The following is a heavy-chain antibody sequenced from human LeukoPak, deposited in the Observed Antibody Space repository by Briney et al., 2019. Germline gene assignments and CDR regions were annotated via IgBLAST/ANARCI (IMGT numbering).Heavy chain of an antibody. J-gene: IGHJ1*01. V-gene: IGHV3-23*01. CDR2: ISGSGGST. CDR1: GFTFSSYA. Sequence: GGSLRLSCAASGFTFSSYAMSWVRQAPGKGLEWVSAISGSGGSTYYADSVKGRFTISRDNSKNTLYLQMNSLRAEDTAVYYCAKDPFGCSGGSCYLDGYFQHWGQGTLVTVSS. CDR3: AKDPFGCSGGSCYLDGYFQH. D-gene: IGHD2-15*01.